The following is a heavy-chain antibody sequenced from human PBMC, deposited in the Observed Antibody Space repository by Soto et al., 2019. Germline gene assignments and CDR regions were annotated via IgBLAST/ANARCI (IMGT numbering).Heavy chain of an antibody. Sequence: SETLSLTCTVSGGSISSNYWTWIRQPPGKGLEWIGYVYNSGSTNYNPSLKSRVTISEDTSKTQFPLKVNSMTAADTAVYYCARYRREAVAGYTLDNWGQGILVTVSS. D-gene: IGHD6-13*01. V-gene: IGHV4-59*01. CDR2: VYNSGST. CDR3: ARYRREAVAGYTLDN. J-gene: IGHJ4*02. CDR1: GGSISSNY.